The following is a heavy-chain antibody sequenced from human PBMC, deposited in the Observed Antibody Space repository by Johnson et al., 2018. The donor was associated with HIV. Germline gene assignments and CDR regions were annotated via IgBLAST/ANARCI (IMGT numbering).Heavy chain of an antibody. CDR3: ARESANSGRYSGAFDI. Sequence: QVQLVESGGGLVQPGRSLKLSCAASGFTFSSYGMHWVRQAPGKGLEWVAFIRYDGSHKYYADSVKGRFTISRDNSKNTLYLQMNSLRAEDTAVYYCARESANSGRYSGAFDIWGQGTMVTVSS. CDR1: GFTFSSYG. D-gene: IGHD1-26*01. V-gene: IGHV3-30*02. J-gene: IGHJ3*02. CDR2: IRYDGSHK.